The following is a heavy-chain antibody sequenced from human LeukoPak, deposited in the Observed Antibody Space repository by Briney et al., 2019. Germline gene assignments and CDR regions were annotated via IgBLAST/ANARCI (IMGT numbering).Heavy chain of an antibody. CDR2: IYYSGST. CDR3: ARLSSKKVANFDY. J-gene: IGHJ4*02. Sequence: SETLSLTCIVSGGSISSFYWSWIRQPPGKGLEWIGYIYYSGSTNYNPSLKSRVNISVDASKNQFSLRLTSVTAADTAVYYCARLSSKKVANFDYWGQGTLVTVSS. D-gene: IGHD2-15*01. V-gene: IGHV4-59*01. CDR1: GGSISSFY.